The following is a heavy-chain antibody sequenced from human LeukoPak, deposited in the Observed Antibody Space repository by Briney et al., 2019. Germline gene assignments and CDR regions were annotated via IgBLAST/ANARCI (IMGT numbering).Heavy chain of an antibody. D-gene: IGHD3-16*02. V-gene: IGHV4-38-2*01. CDR1: GYSISSGYY. J-gene: IGHJ6*04. CDR2: IYHSGST. CDR3: ARVIDIPYYYGMDV. Sequence: PSETLSLTCAVSGYSISSGYYWGWIRQPPGQGPEWIGSIYHSGSTYYNPSPKSRVTISVDTSKNQFSLKLSSVTAADTAVYYCARVIDIPYYYGMDVWGKGTTVTVSS.